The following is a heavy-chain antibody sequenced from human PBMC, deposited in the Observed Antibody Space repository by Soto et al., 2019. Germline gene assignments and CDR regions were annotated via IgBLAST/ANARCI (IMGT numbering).Heavy chain of an antibody. V-gene: IGHV1-46*01. CDR2: INPSGGST. Sequence: ASVTVSCQASGYTFTSYYMHWVRQAPGQGLEWMGIINPSGGSTSYAQKFQGRVTMTRDTSTSTVYMELSSLRSEDTAVYYCARLAFPGYYFDYWGQGTLVTVSS. D-gene: IGHD3-3*02. CDR1: GYTFTSYY. J-gene: IGHJ4*02. CDR3: ARLAFPGYYFDY.